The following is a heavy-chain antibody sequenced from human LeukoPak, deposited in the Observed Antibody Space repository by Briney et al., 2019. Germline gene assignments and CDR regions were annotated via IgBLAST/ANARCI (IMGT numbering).Heavy chain of an antibody. CDR2: ILFDGSNK. CDR3: ARDLLGMDV. CDR1: GFTFSNYA. Sequence: GGSLRLSCAASGFTFSNYAMHWVRQAPGKGLEWVAVILFDGSNKYTDSVKGRFTIFRDNSKNTLYLQMNSLRAEDTAVYYCARDLLGMDVWGQGTTVTVSS. V-gene: IGHV3-30-3*01. J-gene: IGHJ6*02.